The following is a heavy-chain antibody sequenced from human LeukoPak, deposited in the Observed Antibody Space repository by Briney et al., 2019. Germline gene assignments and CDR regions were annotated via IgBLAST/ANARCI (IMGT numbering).Heavy chain of an antibody. CDR1: GGSISSSSYY. J-gene: IGHJ5*02. V-gene: IGHV4-39*01. Sequence: SETLSLTCTVSGGSISSSSYYWGWLRQPPGKGLEWIGSIYYSGSTYYNPSLKSRVTISVDTSKNQFSLKLSSVTAADTAVYYCARGRVVVTAYNWFDPWGQGTLVTVSS. D-gene: IGHD3-22*01. CDR3: ARGRVVVTAYNWFDP. CDR2: IYYSGST.